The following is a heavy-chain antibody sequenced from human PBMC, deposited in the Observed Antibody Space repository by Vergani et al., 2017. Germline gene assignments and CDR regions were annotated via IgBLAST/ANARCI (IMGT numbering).Heavy chain of an antibody. CDR2: ISSSGSTI. CDR1: GFTFSSYE. J-gene: IGHJ1*01. V-gene: IGHV3-48*03. D-gene: IGHD3-22*01. CDR3: ARDGGYYYDSSGYSH. Sequence: EVQLVESGGGLVQPGRSLRLSCAASGFTFSSYEMNWVRQAPGKGLEWVSYISSSGSTIYYADSVKGRFTISRDNAKNSLYLQMNSLRAEDTAVYYCARDGGYYYDSSGYSHWGQGTLVTVSS.